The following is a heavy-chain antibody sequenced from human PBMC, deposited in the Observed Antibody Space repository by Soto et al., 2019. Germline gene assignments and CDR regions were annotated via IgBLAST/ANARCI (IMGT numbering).Heavy chain of an antibody. CDR2: FDPEDGET. D-gene: IGHD3-3*01. CDR3: ATQADSYYDFWSGYYNWFDP. Sequence: QVPLVQSGAEVKKPGASVKVSCKVSGYTLTELSMHWVRQAPGNGLEWMGGFDPEDGETIYAQKFQGRVTMTEDTSTDTAYMELSSLRSEDTAVYYCATQADSYYDFWSGYYNWFDPWGQGTLVTVSS. V-gene: IGHV1-24*01. CDR1: GYTLTELS. J-gene: IGHJ5*02.